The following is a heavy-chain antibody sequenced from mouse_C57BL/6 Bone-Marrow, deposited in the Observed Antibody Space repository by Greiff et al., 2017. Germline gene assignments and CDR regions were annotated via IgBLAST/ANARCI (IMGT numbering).Heavy chain of an antibody. CDR1: GFNIKDDY. V-gene: IGHV14-4*01. CDR3: TRIAY. CDR2: IDPENGDT. Sequence: EVKLQESGAELVRPGASVKLSRTASGFNIKDDYMHWVKQRPEQGLEWIGWIDPENGDTEYASKFQGKATITVDTSSNTAYLQLSSLTSEDTAVYYCTRIAYWGQETLVTVSA. J-gene: IGHJ3*01.